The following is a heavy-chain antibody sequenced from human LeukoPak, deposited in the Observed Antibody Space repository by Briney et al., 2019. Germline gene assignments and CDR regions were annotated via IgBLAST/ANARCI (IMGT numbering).Heavy chain of an antibody. D-gene: IGHD3-10*01. Sequence: GGSLRLSCAASGFIFSYYSMNWVRRAPGKGLEWVSSINSNSNYMSYADSVKGRFTISRDNAKNSLYLQMTSLRAEDTAVYYCARSEFEAFDMWGQGTMVTVSS. V-gene: IGHV3-21*01. CDR3: ARSEFEAFDM. CDR2: INSNSNYM. CDR1: GFIFSYYS. J-gene: IGHJ3*02.